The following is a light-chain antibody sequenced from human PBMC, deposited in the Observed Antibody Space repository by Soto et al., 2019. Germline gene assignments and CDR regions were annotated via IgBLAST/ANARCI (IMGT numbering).Light chain of an antibody. Sequence: EIVLTQSRGTLSFSPGERATLSCRASQSVSSSYLAWYQQRPGQAPRLLIYGAFRRATGIPDRFSGSGSGTDFTLTITRLEPEDSAVYFCQQYTGPPTSFGQGTRLEIK. J-gene: IGKJ5*01. CDR1: QSVSSSY. CDR2: GAF. V-gene: IGKV3-20*01. CDR3: QQYTGPPTS.